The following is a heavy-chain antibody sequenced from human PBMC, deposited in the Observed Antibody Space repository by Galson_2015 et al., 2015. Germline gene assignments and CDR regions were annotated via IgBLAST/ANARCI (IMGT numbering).Heavy chain of an antibody. CDR1: GFTFSSYG. J-gene: IGHJ6*02. D-gene: IGHD6-19*01. CDR3: AKDLKGYKSGWRPDYYYGVDV. CDR2: ISYDGSNK. Sequence: SLRLSCAASGFTFSSYGMHWVRQAPGKGLEWVAGISYDGSNKYYADSAKGRFTISRDDSKNTLYLQMNSLRGDDTGVYYCAKDLKGYKSGWRPDYYYGVDVWGQGTTVTVSS. V-gene: IGHV3-30*18.